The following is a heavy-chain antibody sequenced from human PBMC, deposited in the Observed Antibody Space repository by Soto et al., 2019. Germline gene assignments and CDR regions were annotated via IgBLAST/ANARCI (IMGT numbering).Heavy chain of an antibody. Sequence: SETLSLTCTASGGSISSSSYYWGWIRQPPGKGLEWIGSIYYSGSTYYNPSLKSRVTISVDTSKNQFSLKLSSVTAADTAVYYCASHTVATTQRFDYWGQGTLVTVSS. CDR1: GGSISSSSYY. V-gene: IGHV4-39*01. D-gene: IGHD5-12*01. J-gene: IGHJ4*02. CDR3: ASHTVATTQRFDY. CDR2: IYYSGST.